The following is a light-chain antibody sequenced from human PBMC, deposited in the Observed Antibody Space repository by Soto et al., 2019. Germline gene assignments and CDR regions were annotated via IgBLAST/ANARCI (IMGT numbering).Light chain of an antibody. CDR2: GVT. CDR3: SSYAGNTDVV. V-gene: IGLV2-8*01. J-gene: IGLJ2*01. Sequence: QSVLAQPPSASGSPGQSVTISCTGTSSDVGGYDHVSWYQQHPGKAPKLLIYGVTKRPSGVPDRFSGSKSGNTASLTVSGLQAEDEADYYCSSYAGNTDVVFGRGTKVTVL. CDR1: SSDVGGYDH.